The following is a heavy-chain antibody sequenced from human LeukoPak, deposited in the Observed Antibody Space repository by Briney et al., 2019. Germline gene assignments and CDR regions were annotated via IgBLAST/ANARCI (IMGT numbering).Heavy chain of an antibody. J-gene: IGHJ5*02. D-gene: IGHD3-10*01. CDR2: ISAYNGNT. CDR1: GYTFNSYG. Sequence: ASVKVSCKTSGYTFNSYGISWVRQAPGQGLEWIGWISAYNGNTNYAQSLQGRVTMTTGTSTSTAYMELRSLRSDDTAVYYCARDMYYYSRTGFDPWGQGTLVTVSS. CDR3: ARDMYYYSRTGFDP. V-gene: IGHV1-18*01.